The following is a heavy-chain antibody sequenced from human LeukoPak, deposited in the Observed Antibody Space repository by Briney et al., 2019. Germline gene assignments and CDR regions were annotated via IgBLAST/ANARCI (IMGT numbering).Heavy chain of an antibody. D-gene: IGHD1-26*01. J-gene: IGHJ4*02. Sequence: GGSLRLSCAASGFTFSFYAMHWVRQAPGKGLEYVSAISSNGGSTYYANSAKGRFTISRDNSKNTLYLQMGSLRAEDTAVYYCARVGGGSYLYFDYWGQGTLVTVSS. CDR3: ARVGGGSYLYFDY. CDR2: ISSNGGST. V-gene: IGHV3-64*01. CDR1: GFTFSFYA.